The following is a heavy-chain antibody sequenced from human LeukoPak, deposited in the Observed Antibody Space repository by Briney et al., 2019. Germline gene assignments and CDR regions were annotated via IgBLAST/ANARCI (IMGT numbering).Heavy chain of an antibody. CDR3: ARVLGGIAAAGTIDY. D-gene: IGHD6-13*01. V-gene: IGHV4-34*01. CDR2: INHSGST. CDR1: GGSFSGYH. J-gene: IGHJ4*02. Sequence: PSETLSLTCAVYGGSFSGYHWSWIRQPPGKGLEWIGEINHSGSTNYNPSLKSRVTISVDTSKNQFSLKLSSVTAADTAVYYCARVLGGIAAAGTIDYWGQGTLVTVSS.